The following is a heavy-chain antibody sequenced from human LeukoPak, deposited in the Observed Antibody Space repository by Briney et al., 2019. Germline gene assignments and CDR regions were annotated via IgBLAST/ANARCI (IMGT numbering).Heavy chain of an antibody. V-gene: IGHV4-38-2*02. D-gene: IGHD1-26*01. CDR3: ARVDVVGATSHFDY. J-gene: IGHJ4*02. Sequence: PSETLSLTCTVSGYSLSSGYYWGWIRQPPGKGREWIGSIYHSGSTYYNPSLKSRVTISVDTSKNQFSLKLSSVTAADTAVYYCARVDVVGATSHFDYWGQGTLVTVSS. CDR2: IYHSGST. CDR1: GYSLSSGYY.